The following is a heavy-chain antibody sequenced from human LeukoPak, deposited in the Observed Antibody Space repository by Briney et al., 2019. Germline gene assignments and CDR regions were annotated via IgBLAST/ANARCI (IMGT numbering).Heavy chain of an antibody. D-gene: IGHD3-22*01. J-gene: IGHJ4*02. V-gene: IGHV3-66*01. CDR2: IYSGGNT. CDR3: ARKTDSGGQGDY. Sequence: GGSLRLSCAASGFPFSDDWMSWVRQAPGKGLECVSVIYSGGNTYYADSVKGRFTISRDNSKNTLYLQMNSLRAEDTAVYYCARKTDSGGQGDYWGPGTLVTVSS. CDR1: GFPFSDDW.